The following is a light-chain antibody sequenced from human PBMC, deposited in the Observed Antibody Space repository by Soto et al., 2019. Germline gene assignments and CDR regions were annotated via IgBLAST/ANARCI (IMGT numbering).Light chain of an antibody. J-gene: IGLJ3*02. CDR3: QSYDSSLSGSV. CDR2: GDI. CDR1: SSNIGAGYD. V-gene: IGLV1-40*01. Sequence: QLVLTQPPSVSGAPGQRVTISCTGSSSNIGAGYDVHWYQQLPGTAPKLLIYGDIIRPSGVPDRFSGSKSGTSASLAITGLQAEDEADYYCQSYDSSLSGSVFGGGTKLTVL.